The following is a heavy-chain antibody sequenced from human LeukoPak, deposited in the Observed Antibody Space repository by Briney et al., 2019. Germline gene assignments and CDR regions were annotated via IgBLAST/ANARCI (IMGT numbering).Heavy chain of an antibody. J-gene: IGHJ3*01. V-gene: IGHV3-7*01. CDR1: GYRFSNNW. Sequence: GGSLRLPCAASGYRFSNNWMSWVRQAPGKGLEWMANIKQDGSEKYYVDSVKGRFTISRDNAKSSLYLQMSSLRVEDTAMYYCARDRVGDSDAFDVWGQGTVVTVSS. CDR2: IKQDGSEK. CDR3: ARDRVGDSDAFDV. D-gene: IGHD2-21*01.